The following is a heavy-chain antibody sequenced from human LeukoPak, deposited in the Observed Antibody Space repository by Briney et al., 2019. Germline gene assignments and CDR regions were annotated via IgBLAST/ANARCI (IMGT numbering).Heavy chain of an antibody. CDR1: GGSFSGYY. J-gene: IGHJ1*01. CDR2: INHSGST. V-gene: IGHV4-34*01. D-gene: IGHD6-13*01. CDR3: AGRAAAGKAGFFQH. Sequence: SETLSLTCAVYGGSFSGYYWSWIRQPPGKGLEWIGEINHSGSTNYNPSLKSRVTISVDTSKNQFSLKLSSVTAADTAVYYCAGRAAAGKAGFFQHWGRGTLVTVSS.